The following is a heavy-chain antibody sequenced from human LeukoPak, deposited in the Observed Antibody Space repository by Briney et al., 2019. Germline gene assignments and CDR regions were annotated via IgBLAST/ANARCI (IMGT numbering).Heavy chain of an antibody. V-gene: IGHV3-9*03. CDR1: GFTFDDYA. Sequence: GRSLRLSCAASGFTFDDYAMHWVRQAPGKGLEWVSGISWNSGSIGYADSVKGRFTISRDNAKNSLYLRMNSLRAEDMALYYCAKGRRLGIAAAEIDYWGQGTLVTVSS. CDR3: AKGRRLGIAAAEIDY. J-gene: IGHJ4*02. CDR2: ISWNSGSI. D-gene: IGHD6-13*01.